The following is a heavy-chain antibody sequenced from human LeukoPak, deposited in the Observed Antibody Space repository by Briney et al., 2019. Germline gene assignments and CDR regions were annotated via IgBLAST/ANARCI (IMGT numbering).Heavy chain of an antibody. V-gene: IGHV1-69*06. CDR1: GGTFSSYA. Sequence: SVKVSCKTSGGTFSSYAITWVRQTPGQGLEWMGGIIPIFGTTNYAQKFQDRVTITADKSTSTAYMKLSSLRSEDTAVYYCARVFDSGSQAYFYYMDVWGKGTTVTIFS. J-gene: IGHJ6*03. D-gene: IGHD3-10*01. CDR3: ARVFDSGSQAYFYYMDV. CDR2: IIPIFGTT.